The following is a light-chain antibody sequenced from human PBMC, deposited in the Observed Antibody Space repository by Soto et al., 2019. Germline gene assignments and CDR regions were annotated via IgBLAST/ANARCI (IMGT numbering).Light chain of an antibody. CDR1: SSDVGSYNL. CDR3: CSYAGSSTCV. J-gene: IGLJ3*02. Sequence: QSALTQPDSVSGSPGQSITISCTGTSSDVGSYNLVSWYQQHPGKAPKLMIYEGSKRPSGVSNRFSGSKSGNTASLTISGLQAEDEADYYCCSYAGSSTCVFGGGTKLTVL. CDR2: EGS. V-gene: IGLV2-23*01.